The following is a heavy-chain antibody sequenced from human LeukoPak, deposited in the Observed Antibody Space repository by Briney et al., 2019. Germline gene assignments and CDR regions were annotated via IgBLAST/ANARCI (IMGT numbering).Heavy chain of an antibody. V-gene: IGHV4-59*12. Sequence: SETLSLTCTVSGGSISSYYWSWIRQPPGKGLEWIGYIYYSGSTNYNPSLKSRVTISVDTSKNQFSLKLSSVTAADTAVYYCARIPYSNYVGPDYWGQGTLVTVSS. CDR2: IYYSGST. J-gene: IGHJ4*02. CDR1: GGSISSYY. CDR3: ARIPYSNYVGPDY. D-gene: IGHD4-11*01.